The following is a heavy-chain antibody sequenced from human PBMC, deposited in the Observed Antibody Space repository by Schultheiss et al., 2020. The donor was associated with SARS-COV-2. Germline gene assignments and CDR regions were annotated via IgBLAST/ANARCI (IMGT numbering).Heavy chain of an antibody. CDR2: ISRSGDIT. Sequence: GGSLRLSCAASGIPLRNYVMSWVRQAPGKGLEWVSAISRSGDITHYADSVKGRFTISRDNSKNTLYLQMNSLRAEDTAVYYCAKCDYSSGWYGFDYWGQGTLVTVSS. V-gene: IGHV3-23*01. CDR1: GIPLRNYV. J-gene: IGHJ4*02. CDR3: AKCDYSSGWYGFDY. D-gene: IGHD6-19*01.